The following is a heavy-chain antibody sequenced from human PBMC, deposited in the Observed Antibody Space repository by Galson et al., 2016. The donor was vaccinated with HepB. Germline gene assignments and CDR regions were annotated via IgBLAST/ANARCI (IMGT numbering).Heavy chain of an antibody. J-gene: IGHJ6*02. CDR2: ISPYNGDT. D-gene: IGHD1-26*01. V-gene: IGHV1-18*01. CDR3: ARGGGSAYYGMDV. Sequence: SVKVSCKASGYTFTSYGISWVRQAPGQGLEWMGWISPYNGDTNYAQKLQGRVTVTTDTSASTAYMGLRSLRSDDTAVYYCARGGGSAYYGMDVWGQGNPGHRLL. CDR1: GYTFTSYG.